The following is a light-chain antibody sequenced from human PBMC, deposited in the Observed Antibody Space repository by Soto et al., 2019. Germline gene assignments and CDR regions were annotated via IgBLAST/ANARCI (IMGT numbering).Light chain of an antibody. Sequence: DIQMTQCPSSLSASEGDRVTITCRASQSITIYVNWYQQKPGRAPNLLIYAASSLQSGVPSRFSGSGSGTDFTLTISSLQPEDFATYYCQQSYTTPYTFGQGTKLEIK. CDR3: QQSYTTPYT. J-gene: IGKJ2*01. CDR1: QSITIY. CDR2: AAS. V-gene: IGKV1-39*01.